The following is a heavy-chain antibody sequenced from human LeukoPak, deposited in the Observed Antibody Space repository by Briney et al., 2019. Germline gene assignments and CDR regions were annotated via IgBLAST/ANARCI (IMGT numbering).Heavy chain of an antibody. V-gene: IGHV3-30*04. CDR1: GFTFSSYA. CDR2: ISYDGGNK. D-gene: IGHD3-10*02. J-gene: IGHJ6*04. Sequence: GGSLSLSCAASGFTFSSYAMHWVRQAPGKGLEWVAVISYDGGNKYYADSVRGRSTISRDNAKTSLYLQMNSLRAVDTAVYYCAELGITMIGGVWGKGTTVTISS. CDR3: AELGITMIGGV.